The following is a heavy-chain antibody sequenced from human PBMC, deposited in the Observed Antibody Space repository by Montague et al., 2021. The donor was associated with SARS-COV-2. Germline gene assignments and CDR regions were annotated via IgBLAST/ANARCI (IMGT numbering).Heavy chain of an antibody. J-gene: IGHJ6*02. D-gene: IGHD3-9*01. Sequence: SETLPTCTVSGGSISSSSYYWGWIRQPPGKGLEWIGSIYYSGSTYYNPSLKSRVTISVDTSKNQFSLKLSSVTAADTAVYYCARAFTDWLRYYGMDVWGQGTTVTVSS. CDR1: GGSISSSSYY. CDR3: ARAFTDWLRYYGMDV. CDR2: IYYSGST. V-gene: IGHV4-39*01.